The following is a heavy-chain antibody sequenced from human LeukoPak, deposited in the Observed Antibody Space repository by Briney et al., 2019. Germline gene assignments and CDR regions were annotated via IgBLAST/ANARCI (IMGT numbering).Heavy chain of an antibody. CDR1: GGSFSGYY. V-gene: IGHV4-34*01. J-gene: IGHJ4*02. CDR2: INHSGST. CDR3: ANGYSSSFDY. D-gene: IGHD6-6*01. Sequence: SETLSLTCAVYGGSFSGYYWSWIRQPPGKGLEWIGEINHSGSTNYNPSLKSRVTISVDTSKNQFSLKLSSVTAADMAVYCCANGYSSSFDYWGQGTLVTVSS.